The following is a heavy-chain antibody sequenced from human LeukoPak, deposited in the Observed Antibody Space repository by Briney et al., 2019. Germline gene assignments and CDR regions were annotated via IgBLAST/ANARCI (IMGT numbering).Heavy chain of an antibody. Sequence: GGSLRLSCAASGFTFSSYEMNWVRQAPGKGLEWVSYISSSGSTIYYADSVKGRFTISRDNAKNSLYLQMNSLGAEDTAVYYCARGQYCSGGSCYEGWFDPWGQGTLVTVSS. CDR2: ISSSGSTI. CDR3: ARGQYCSGGSCYEGWFDP. V-gene: IGHV3-48*03. CDR1: GFTFSSYE. D-gene: IGHD2-15*01. J-gene: IGHJ5*02.